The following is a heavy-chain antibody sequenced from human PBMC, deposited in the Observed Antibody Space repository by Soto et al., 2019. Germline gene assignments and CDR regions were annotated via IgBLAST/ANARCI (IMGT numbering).Heavy chain of an antibody. CDR2: ISGSGGST. D-gene: IGHD3-10*01. CDR1: GFTFSSYA. CDR3: AKGLLLWFGELLPTSPDDAFDI. Sequence: GGSLRLSCAASGFTFSSYAMSWVRQAPGKGLEWVSAISGSGGSTYYADSVKGRFTISRDNSKNTLYLQMNSLRAEDTAVYYCAKGLLLWFGELLPTSPDDAFDIWGQGTMVTVSS. V-gene: IGHV3-23*01. J-gene: IGHJ3*02.